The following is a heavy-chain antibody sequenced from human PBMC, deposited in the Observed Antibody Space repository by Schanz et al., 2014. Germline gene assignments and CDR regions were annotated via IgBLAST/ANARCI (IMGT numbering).Heavy chain of an antibody. Sequence: QVQLVESGGGVVQPGKSLRLSCAASGFAFSDYGMHWVRQAPGKGLEWVAFISYDGNEKHYPDSVKGRFTISRDNSRNTLYLQMNSLRVEDTAIYYCAKIWKAHHLTGRPGWSDGMDVWGQGTTV. CDR3: AKIWKAHHLTGRPGWSDGMDV. CDR2: ISYDGNEK. D-gene: IGHD3-3*01. CDR1: GFAFSDYG. V-gene: IGHV3-30*18. J-gene: IGHJ6*02.